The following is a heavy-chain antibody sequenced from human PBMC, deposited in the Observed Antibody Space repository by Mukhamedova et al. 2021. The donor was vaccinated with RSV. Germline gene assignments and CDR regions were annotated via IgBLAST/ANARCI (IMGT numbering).Heavy chain of an antibody. CDR2: GGTI. Sequence: GGTIDYAAPVKGRFTISRDDSENMLYLQMNSLKTEDTAVYYCTTLSPLRFCSSTSCPRADYWGQGTLVTVSS. CDR3: TTLSPLRFCSSTSCPRADY. V-gene: IGHV3-15*01. D-gene: IGHD2-2*01. J-gene: IGHJ4*02.